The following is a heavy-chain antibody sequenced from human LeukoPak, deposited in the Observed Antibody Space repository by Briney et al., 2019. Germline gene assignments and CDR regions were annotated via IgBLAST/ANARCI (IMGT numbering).Heavy chain of an antibody. CDR3: ARVAAARRDYFDY. J-gene: IGHJ4*02. V-gene: IGHV3-21*05. CDR2: ISSSSSYI. D-gene: IGHD6-6*01. Sequence: GGSLRLSCAASGFTFSSYSMNWVRQAPGKGLEWVSYISSSSSYIYYADSVKGRFTISRDNAKNSLYLQMNSLRAEDTAVYYCARVAAARRDYFDYWGQGTLVTVSS. CDR1: GFTFSSYS.